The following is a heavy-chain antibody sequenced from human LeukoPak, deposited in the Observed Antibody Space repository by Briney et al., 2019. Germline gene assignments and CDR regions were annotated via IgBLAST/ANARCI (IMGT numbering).Heavy chain of an antibody. CDR2: IIPIFGTA. Sequence: GASVKVSCKASGGTFSSYAISWVRQAPGQGLEWMGGIIPIFGTANYAQKFQGRVTITADESTSTAYMELSSLRSEDTAVYYCARTPHDILTGYYNWGQGTLVTVSS. CDR1: GGTFSSYA. J-gene: IGHJ4*02. CDR3: ARTPHDILTGYYN. V-gene: IGHV1-69*13. D-gene: IGHD3-9*01.